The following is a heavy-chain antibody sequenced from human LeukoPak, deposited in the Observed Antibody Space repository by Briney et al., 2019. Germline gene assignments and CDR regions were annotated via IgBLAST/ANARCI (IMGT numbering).Heavy chain of an antibody. Sequence: GGSLRLSCAASGFTFSSYRMNWVRQAPGKGLDGVSSINSNSSYIYYADSVKGRFTISRDNAKNSLYLQMNSLRAEDTAVYYCAREMATIYWGQGTLVTVSS. CDR1: GFTFSSYR. J-gene: IGHJ4*02. V-gene: IGHV3-21*01. CDR3: AREMATIY. CDR2: INSNSSYI. D-gene: IGHD5-24*01.